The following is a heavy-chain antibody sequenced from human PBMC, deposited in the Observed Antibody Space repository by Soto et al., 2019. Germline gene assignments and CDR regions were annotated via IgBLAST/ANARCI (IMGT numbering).Heavy chain of an antibody. Sequence: SETLSLTCTVSGGSISSGGYYWSWIRQHPGKGLEWIGYIYYSGSTYYNPSLKSRVTISVDTSKNQFSLKLSSVTAADTAVYYCARDSCSGSYYKSGGMDVWGQGTTVTVSS. CDR3: ARDSCSGSYYKSGGMDV. CDR1: GGSISSGGYY. J-gene: IGHJ6*02. CDR2: IYYSGST. V-gene: IGHV4-31*03. D-gene: IGHD3-10*02.